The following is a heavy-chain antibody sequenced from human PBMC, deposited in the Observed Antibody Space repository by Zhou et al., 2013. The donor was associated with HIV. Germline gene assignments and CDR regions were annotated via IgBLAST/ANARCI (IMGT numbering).Heavy chain of an antibody. D-gene: IGHD1-26*01. CDR2: VSDYNGIA. CDR3: ARVSGTYSPFDY. V-gene: IGHV1-18*01. Sequence: QVHLVQSGGEVQKPGASVKVSCKASGYTFGNSGITWVRQAPGQGLEWMGWVSDYNGIANYAQKFQGRVSMTIDTSTSTAYLELSSLTSEDTAVYYCARVSGTYSPFDYWGQGTLVTVSS. J-gene: IGHJ4*02. CDR1: GYTFGNSG.